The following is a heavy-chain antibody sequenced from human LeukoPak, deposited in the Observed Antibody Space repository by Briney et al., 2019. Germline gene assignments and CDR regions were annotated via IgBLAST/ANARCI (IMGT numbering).Heavy chain of an antibody. D-gene: IGHD1-26*01. CDR3: AKAGSQWEPSLRSLDY. CDR1: GFTFSSYS. V-gene: IGHV3-48*01. Sequence: GGSLRLSCAASGFTFSSYSMNWVRQAPGKGLEWVSYISSSSSTIYYADSVKGRFTISRDNAKNSLYLQMNSLRAEDTAVYYCAKAGSQWEPSLRSLDYWGQGTLVTVSS. J-gene: IGHJ4*02. CDR2: ISSSSSTI.